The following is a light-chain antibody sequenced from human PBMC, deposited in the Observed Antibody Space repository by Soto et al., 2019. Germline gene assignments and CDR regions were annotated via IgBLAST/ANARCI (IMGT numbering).Light chain of an antibody. CDR1: QSVNSN. CDR2: GAS. CDR3: QQYNNWPWT. Sequence: EIVMTQSPAPLSVSPGERATLSCRANQSVNSNLAWYQLKPGRTPRLLIYGASTRATAIPARFSGSGSGTEFTLTISSLQSEDFAVYYCQQYNNWPWTFGQGTKVEIK. J-gene: IGKJ1*01. V-gene: IGKV3-15*01.